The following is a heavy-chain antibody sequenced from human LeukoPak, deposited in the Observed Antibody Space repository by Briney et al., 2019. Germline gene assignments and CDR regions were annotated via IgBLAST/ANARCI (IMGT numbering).Heavy chain of an antibody. CDR1: GFTFSSYA. CDR3: ARSQQTWQRPLGFDY. Sequence: PGGSLRLSCAASGFTFSSYAMHWVRQAPGQRLEWMGWINAGNGNTKYSQEFQGRVTITRDTSASTAYMELSSLRSEDMAVYYCARSQQTWQRPLGFDYWGQGTLVTVSS. CDR2: INAGNGNT. J-gene: IGHJ4*02. D-gene: IGHD6-25*01. V-gene: IGHV1-3*03.